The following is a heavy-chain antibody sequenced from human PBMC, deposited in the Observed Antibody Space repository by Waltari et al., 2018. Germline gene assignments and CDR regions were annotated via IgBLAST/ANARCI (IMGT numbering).Heavy chain of an antibody. V-gene: IGHV4-59*01. CDR2: IYYSGST. Sequence: QVQLQESGPGLVKPSETLFLTCTVPGGSISSYYWSWMPPPPGKGLEWIVYIYYSGSTNYNPSLKSRVTISVDTSKNQFSLKLSSVTAADTAVYYCARAGMVRGVIEGSDYLGQGTLATVSS. CDR1: GGSISSYY. D-gene: IGHD3-10*01. J-gene: IGHJ4*02. CDR3: ARAGMVRGVIEGSDY.